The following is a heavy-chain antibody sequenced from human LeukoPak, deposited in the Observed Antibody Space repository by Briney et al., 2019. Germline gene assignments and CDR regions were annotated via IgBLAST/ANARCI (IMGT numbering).Heavy chain of an antibody. V-gene: IGHV3-30*18. J-gene: IGHJ4*02. CDR2: ISYDGSDQ. D-gene: IGHD6-19*01. Sequence: GGSLRLSCAASGFTFRRCAMHWVRQAPGKGLEWVAVISYDGSDQYYADSVKGRFTISRDSSKNTLYLQMNSLRAEDTAVYYCAKDKSSGRSASDYWGQGILVTVSS. CDR1: GFTFRRCA. CDR3: AKDKSSGRSASDY.